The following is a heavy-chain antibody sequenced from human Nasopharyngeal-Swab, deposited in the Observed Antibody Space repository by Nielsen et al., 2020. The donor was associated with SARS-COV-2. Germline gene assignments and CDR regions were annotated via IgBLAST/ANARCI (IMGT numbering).Heavy chain of an antibody. CDR1: GCSISSYY. D-gene: IGHD2-15*01. J-gene: IGHJ4*02. CDR3: ARIGCSGGSCYCDY. CDR2: IYYNGST. V-gene: IGHV4-59*01. Sequence: LRLSCKAAGCSISSYYWSWIRQPPGKGLEWIGYIYYNGSTNYNPSLKSRVTISIDTSKNQFSLKLNSVTAADTAVYYCARIGCSGGSCYCDYWGQGTLVTVSS.